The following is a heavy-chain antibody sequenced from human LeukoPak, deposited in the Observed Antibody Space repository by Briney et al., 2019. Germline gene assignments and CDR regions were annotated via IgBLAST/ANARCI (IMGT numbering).Heavy chain of an antibody. D-gene: IGHD1-14*01. CDR2: INPSGGDT. CDR3: AREVMDNLRFDY. Sequence: ASVKVFWKASGYTLTSYYMHWVRQAPGQGLEWMGIINPSGGDTSYAQKFQGRLTMTRDTSTNTVYMELTSLRSEDTAVYYCAREVMDNLRFDYWGQGTLVTVSS. J-gene: IGHJ4*02. CDR1: GYTLTSYY. V-gene: IGHV1-46*01.